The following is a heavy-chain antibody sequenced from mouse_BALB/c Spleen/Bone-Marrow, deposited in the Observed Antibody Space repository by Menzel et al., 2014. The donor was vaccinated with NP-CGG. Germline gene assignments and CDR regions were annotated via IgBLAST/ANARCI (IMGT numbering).Heavy chain of an antibody. CDR3: AGGGGHFDY. J-gene: IGHJ2*01. Sequence: VKVVDSGPGVVVPSQSLLITCTVSGFSLTTYGDHWFRQSPGKGLEWLGVIWAGGSTNYTTALMSGQSISKDNNNSKTFLKMSSLQTDDEAVYYCAGGGGHFDYWGQGTTLTVSS. CDR1: GFSLTTYG. V-gene: IGHV2-9*02. CDR2: IWAGGST.